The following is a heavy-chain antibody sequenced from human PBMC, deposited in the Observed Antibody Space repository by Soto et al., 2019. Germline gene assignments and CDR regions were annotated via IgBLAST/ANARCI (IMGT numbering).Heavy chain of an antibody. V-gene: IGHV1-18*01. CDR2: ISAYNGNT. CDR3: ARGGQLDWYSS. J-gene: IGHJ5*01. D-gene: IGHD6-6*01. CDR1: GYTFTNYY. Sequence: ASVKVSCKASGYTFTNYYISWVRRAPGQGLEWMGWISAYNGNTNYAQNLQGRVTMTTDTSTSTAYMELRSLRSDDTAMYYCARGGQLDWYSSSGRGTLVIVS.